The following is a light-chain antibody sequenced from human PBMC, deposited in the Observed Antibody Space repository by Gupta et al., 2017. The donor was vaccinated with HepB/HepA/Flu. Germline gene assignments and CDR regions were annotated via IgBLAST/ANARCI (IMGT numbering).Light chain of an antibody. CDR1: SNNVGNQG. Sequence: QAGLPQPPSVSKGLRQPATLTCPGNSNNVGNQGAAWLQQHQGHPPKLLSYKNNNRPSGISERFSASRSGNTASLTITGLQPEDEADYYCSAWDSSLSAQVFGGGTKLTVL. V-gene: IGLV10-54*04. J-gene: IGLJ2*01. CDR3: SAWDSSLSAQV. CDR2: KNN.